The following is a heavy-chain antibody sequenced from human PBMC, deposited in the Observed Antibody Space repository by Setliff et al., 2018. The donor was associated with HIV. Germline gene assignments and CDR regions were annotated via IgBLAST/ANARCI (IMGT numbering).Heavy chain of an antibody. J-gene: IGHJ4*02. CDR2: TFHRSKWYS. V-gene: IGHV6-1*01. CDR3: ARSITTAGTVFDY. D-gene: IGHD6-13*01. CDR1: GDSVSNYSAA. Sequence: LSQTLSLPCAISGDSVSNYSAAWNWIRQSPSRGLEWLGRTFHRSKWYSDYAESVRSRITINPDTSKNQLSLQLHSVTPEDTAVYYCARSITTAGTVFDYWGQGTLVTVSS.